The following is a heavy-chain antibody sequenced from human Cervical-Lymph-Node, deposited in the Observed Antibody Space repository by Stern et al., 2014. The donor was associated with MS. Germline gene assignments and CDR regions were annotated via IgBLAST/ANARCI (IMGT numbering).Heavy chain of an antibody. D-gene: IGHD4-11*01. Sequence: EVQLVESGGCLVQPGGALKLSCAAPGFSFSGSTMHRVRQASGRGLERNGRVGGKANNYATAYAASMKGRFTVSRDDSKNTAYLQMNSLKSEDTAVYYCTRDDPMTTITSGDFDYWGQGTLVTVSS. CDR2: VGGKANNYAT. CDR3: TRDDPMTTITSGDFDY. CDR1: GFSFSGST. V-gene: IGHV3-73*01. J-gene: IGHJ4*02.